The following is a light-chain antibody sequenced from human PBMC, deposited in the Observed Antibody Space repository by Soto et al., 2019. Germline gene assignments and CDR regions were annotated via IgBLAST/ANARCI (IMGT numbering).Light chain of an antibody. V-gene: IGLV2-14*01. CDR2: EVS. CDR1: SSDVGGYNY. J-gene: IGLJ2*01. CDR3: SSYTSISTLVV. Sequence: QSVLTQPASVSGSPGQSITISCTGTSSDVGGYNYVSWYQQHPGKAPKLMIYEVSNRPSGVSNRFSGSKSGNTASLTISGLKAEDEADYYCSSYTSISTLVVFGGGTKLTVL.